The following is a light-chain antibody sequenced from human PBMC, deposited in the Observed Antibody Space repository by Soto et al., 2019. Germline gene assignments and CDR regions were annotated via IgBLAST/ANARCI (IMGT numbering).Light chain of an antibody. V-gene: IGLV2-14*01. Sequence: LTQPAAVSGSPGQSITISCTGTSSDVGSYNRVSWYQQHPGEAPKLVIYEVSNRPSGVSNRFSGSKSGNTASLTISGLQAEDEADYYCCSFTTSSTYVFGSGTKVTVL. CDR2: EVS. J-gene: IGLJ1*01. CDR3: CSFTTSSTYV. CDR1: SSDVGSYNR.